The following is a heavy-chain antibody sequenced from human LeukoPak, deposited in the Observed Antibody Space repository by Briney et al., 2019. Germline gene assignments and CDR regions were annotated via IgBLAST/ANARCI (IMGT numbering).Heavy chain of an antibody. CDR3: ASVGDYDSSGYSPYNWFDP. J-gene: IGHJ5*02. CDR1: GGSFSGYY. D-gene: IGHD3-22*01. V-gene: IGHV4-34*01. Sequence: PSETLSLTCAVYGGSFSGYYWSWIRQPPGKGLEWIGEINHSGSTNYNPSLKSQVTISVDTSKNQFSLKLSSVTAADTAVYYCASVGDYDSSGYSPYNWFDPWGQGTLVTVSS. CDR2: INHSGST.